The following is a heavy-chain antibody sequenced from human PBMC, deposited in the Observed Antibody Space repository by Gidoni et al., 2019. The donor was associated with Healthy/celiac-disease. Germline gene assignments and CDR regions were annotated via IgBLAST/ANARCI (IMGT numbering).Heavy chain of an antibody. CDR3: ARGSIAARRAPFDY. D-gene: IGHD6-6*01. V-gene: IGHV3-48*02. J-gene: IGHJ4*02. CDR2: ISSSSSTI. Sequence: EVQLVESGGGLVPPGGSLRLSCAASGFTFISYRMNWVRQAPGKGLEWVSYISSSSSTIYYADSVKGRFTISRDNAKNSLYLQMNSLRDEDTAVYYCARGSIAARRAPFDYWGQGTLVTVSS. CDR1: GFTFISYR.